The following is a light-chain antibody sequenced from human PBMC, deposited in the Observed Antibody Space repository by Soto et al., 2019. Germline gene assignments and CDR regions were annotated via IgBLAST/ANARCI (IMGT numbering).Light chain of an antibody. CDR2: DAS. CDR3: QQYNNWPPLT. CDR1: QSISSW. J-gene: IGKJ4*01. Sequence: IHMTQSPSTLSASIWDRVTISCRASQSISSWLAWYQQKPGKAPNLLIYDASSLESGVPSRFSGSGSGTEFTLTISSLQSEDFAVYYCQQYNNWPPLTFGGGTKVDIK. V-gene: IGKV1-5*01.